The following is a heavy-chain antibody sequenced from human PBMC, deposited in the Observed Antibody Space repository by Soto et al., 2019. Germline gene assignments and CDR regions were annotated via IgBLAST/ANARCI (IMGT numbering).Heavy chain of an antibody. CDR2: IKQDGREK. J-gene: IGHJ5*02. CDR1: GFSFSSYW. D-gene: IGHD3-16*01. Sequence: GGSLRLSCAASGFSFSSYWMTWVRQAPGKGLEWVANIKQDGREKYYVASVKGRFTISRDNDKNLLYLQMDSLTPDDTAVYYCAGDGVRNGAYNGWLDPWGQGTLVTVSS. CDR3: AGDGVRNGAYNGWLDP. V-gene: IGHV3-7*03.